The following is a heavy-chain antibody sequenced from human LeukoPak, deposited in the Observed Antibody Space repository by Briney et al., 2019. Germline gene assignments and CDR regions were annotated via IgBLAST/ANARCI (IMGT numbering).Heavy chain of an antibody. CDR3: AKDLAFGITLRRGSNSLKGY. Sequence: GGSLRLSCAASGFTFDDYAMHWVRQAPGKGLEWVSVISWNSGTIAYADSVKGRFTISRDNAKNSLYLQMNSLRAEDTALYYCAKDLAFGITLRRGSNSLKGYWGQGTLVTVSS. D-gene: IGHD3-10*01. CDR1: GFTFDDYA. J-gene: IGHJ4*02. CDR2: ISWNSGTI. V-gene: IGHV3-9*01.